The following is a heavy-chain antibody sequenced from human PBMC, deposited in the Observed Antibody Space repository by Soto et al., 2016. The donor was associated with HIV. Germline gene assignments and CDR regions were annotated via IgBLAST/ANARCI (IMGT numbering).Heavy chain of an antibody. D-gene: IGHD3-3*02. J-gene: IGHJ4*02. CDR3: ARDLSD. CDR1: GFTFSNSW. Sequence: DVQLVESGGGLVQPGGSLRLSCAASGFTFSNSWMHWVRQAPGKGLVWVSRVNNDGSSTAYVDSVKGRFTISRDNAKNTLYLQMNSLRAEDTGVYYCARDLSDWGQGTLVTVSS. CDR2: VNNDGSST. V-gene: IGHV3-74*01.